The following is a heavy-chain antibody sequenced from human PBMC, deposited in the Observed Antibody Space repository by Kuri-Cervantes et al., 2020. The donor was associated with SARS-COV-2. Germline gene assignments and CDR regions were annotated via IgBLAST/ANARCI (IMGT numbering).Heavy chain of an antibody. V-gene: IGHV4-34*01. Sequence: SQTLSLTCAVYGGSFSGYYWSWIRQPPGKGLEWIGEINHSGSTNYNPSLKSRVTTSVDTSKNQFSLKLSSVTAADTAVYYCAREYCSSTSCYGAFDIWGQGTMVTVSS. CDR2: INHSGST. CDR3: AREYCSSTSCYGAFDI. CDR1: GGSFSGYY. J-gene: IGHJ3*02. D-gene: IGHD2-2*01.